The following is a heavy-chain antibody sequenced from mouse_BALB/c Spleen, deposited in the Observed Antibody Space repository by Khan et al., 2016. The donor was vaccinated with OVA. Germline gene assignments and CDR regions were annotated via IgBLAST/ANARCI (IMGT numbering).Heavy chain of an antibody. CDR3: ARLLRLREAMDY. D-gene: IGHD1-2*01. CDR1: GYTFTSYT. Sequence: VQLQESGAELARPGASVKMSCKASGYTFTSYTMHWVKQRPGQGLEWIGYINPSSGYTNYNQTFKDKATLTADKSSSTAYMQLSSLTSEDSAVYYCARLLRLREAMDYWGQGTSVTVSS. CDR2: INPSSGYT. V-gene: IGHV1-4*01. J-gene: IGHJ4*01.